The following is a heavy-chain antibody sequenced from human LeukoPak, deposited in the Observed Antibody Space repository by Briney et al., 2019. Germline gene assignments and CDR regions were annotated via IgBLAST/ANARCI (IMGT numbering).Heavy chain of an antibody. V-gene: IGHV4-59*01. D-gene: IGHD2-2*01. CDR1: GGSISSYY. CDR2: IQYSGST. J-gene: IGHJ6*03. CDR3: ARYAYQDYYMDV. Sequence: SETLSLTCTVSGGSISSYYWSWIRQPPRKGLEWIGYIQYSGSTNYTPSLKSRVAISVDTSKNQFSLKLSSVTAADTAVYYCARYAYQDYYMDVWGKGTTVTISS.